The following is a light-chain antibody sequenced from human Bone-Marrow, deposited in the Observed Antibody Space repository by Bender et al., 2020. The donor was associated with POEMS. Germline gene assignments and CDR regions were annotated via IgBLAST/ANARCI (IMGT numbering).Light chain of an antibody. Sequence: SYELTQPPSVSVSPGHTARITCSGDALPEKYTYWYQQKSGQAPLLVIYEDSKRPYGIPERFSGSRSGNTASLTVSGLQAEDEADYYCSSCSGGQTVVFGGGTKLTVL. CDR3: SSCSGGQTVV. V-gene: IGLV3-10*01. CDR2: EDS. J-gene: IGLJ2*01. CDR1: ALPEKY.